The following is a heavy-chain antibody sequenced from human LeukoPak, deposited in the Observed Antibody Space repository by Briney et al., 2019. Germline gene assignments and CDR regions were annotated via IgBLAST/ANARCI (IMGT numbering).Heavy chain of an antibody. J-gene: IGHJ4*02. CDR3: AKYADSLFSDY. V-gene: IGHV3-23*01. CDR1: GFTFSSYW. CDR2: ISDRGHST. D-gene: IGHD4-17*01. Sequence: GGSLRLSCAASGFTFSSYWMTWVRQAPGKGLEWLSLISDRGHSTYYADSVKGRFTISRDNSKNTLYLQMDSLRADDTAVYYCAKYADSLFSDYWGQGTLVTVSS.